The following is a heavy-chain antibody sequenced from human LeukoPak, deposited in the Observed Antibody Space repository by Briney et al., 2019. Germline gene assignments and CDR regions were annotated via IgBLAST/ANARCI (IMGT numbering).Heavy chain of an antibody. CDR2: VYYTGSN. V-gene: IGHV4-39*01. J-gene: IGHJ2*01. CDR3: ARQKMIVVVRPGWYFDL. D-gene: IGHD3-22*01. Sequence: SETLSLTCTVSGGSISSVTDYWGWIRQPPGKGLEGIGVVYYTGSNYNNPSLKRRVTLSVDTSKNQFALKLSSVTAADTAVYYCARQKMIVVVRPGWYFDLWGRGTLVTVSS. CDR1: GGSISSVTDY.